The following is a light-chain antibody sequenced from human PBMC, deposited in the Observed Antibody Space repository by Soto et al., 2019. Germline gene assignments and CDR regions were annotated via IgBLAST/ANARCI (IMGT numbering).Light chain of an antibody. CDR1: SRDVGGYSY. J-gene: IGLJ2*01. CDR2: DVN. Sequence: QSALTQPASVSGSPGQSITISCTGTSRDVGGYSYVSWYQQHPGKGPKLMIYDVNNRPSGVTDRCSGSKSGNTASLAISVLQAEDKSDYYFSSFSSNSTLVFGGGTKVTVL. CDR3: SSFSSNSTLV. V-gene: IGLV2-14*03.